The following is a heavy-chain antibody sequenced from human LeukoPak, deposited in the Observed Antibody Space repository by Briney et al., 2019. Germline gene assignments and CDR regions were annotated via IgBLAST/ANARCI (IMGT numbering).Heavy chain of an antibody. CDR1: GYTFTSYA. Sequence: ASVTVSCKASGYTFTSYAMHWVRQAPGQRLEWMGWINAGNGNTKYSQKFQGRVTITRDTSASTAYMELSSLRSEDTAVYYCARAGDYYDSSGYQLDAFDIWGQGTMVTVSS. CDR2: INAGNGNT. CDR3: ARAGDYYDSSGYQLDAFDI. D-gene: IGHD3-22*01. V-gene: IGHV1-3*01. J-gene: IGHJ3*02.